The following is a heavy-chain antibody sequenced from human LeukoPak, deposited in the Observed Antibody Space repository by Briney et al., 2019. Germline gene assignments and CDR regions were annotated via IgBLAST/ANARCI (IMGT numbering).Heavy chain of an antibody. CDR2: ISGSGGST. V-gene: IGHV3-23*01. J-gene: IGHJ4*02. CDR3: AKFHIVVVPAASLCFDY. CDR1: GFTFSSYA. Sequence: GGSLRLSCAASGFTFSSYAMSWVRQAPGKGLEWVSAISGSGGSTYYADSVKGRFTISRDNSENTLYLQMNSLRAEDTAVYYCAKFHIVVVPAASLCFDYWGQGTLVTVSS. D-gene: IGHD2-2*01.